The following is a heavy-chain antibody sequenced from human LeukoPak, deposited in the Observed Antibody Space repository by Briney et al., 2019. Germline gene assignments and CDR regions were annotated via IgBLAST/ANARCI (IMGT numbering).Heavy chain of an antibody. CDR2: INHSGST. J-gene: IGHJ4*02. CDR1: GGSFSGYY. V-gene: IGHV4-34*01. CDR3: ARDTTTVTTGGFDY. D-gene: IGHD4-17*01. Sequence: SETLSLTCAVYGGSFSGYYWSWIRQPPGKGLEWIGEINHSGSTNYNPSLKGRVTISVDTSMNQFSLKLSSVTAADTAVYYCARDTTTVTTGGFDYWGQGTLVTVSS.